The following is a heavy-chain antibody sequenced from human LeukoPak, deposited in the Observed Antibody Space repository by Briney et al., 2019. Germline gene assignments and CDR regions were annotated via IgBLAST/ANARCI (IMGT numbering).Heavy chain of an antibody. J-gene: IGHJ6*03. CDR3: ARRGSIAARPSWGYYYMDV. CDR2: IIPIFGTA. V-gene: IGHV1-69*01. Sequence: ASVKVSCKASGGTFSSYAISWVRQAPEQGLEWMGGIIPIFGTANYAQKFQGRVTITADESTSTAYMELSSLRSEDTAVYYCARRGSIAARPSWGYYYMDVWGKGTTVTVSS. CDR1: GGTFSSYA. D-gene: IGHD6-6*01.